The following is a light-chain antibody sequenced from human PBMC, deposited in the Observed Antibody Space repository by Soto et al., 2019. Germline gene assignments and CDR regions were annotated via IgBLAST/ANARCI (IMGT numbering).Light chain of an antibody. Sequence: QSALTQPASVSGSPGQSITISCTGTSSDIGSDKLISWYQHHPGRAPKIMIYEAFKRPSGVSDRFSGSRAGNTASLKISGLRAEDEADYYCCSYAGNITWVFGGGTKLTVL. CDR3: CSYAGNITWV. CDR1: SSDIGSDKL. J-gene: IGLJ3*02. V-gene: IGLV2-23*01. CDR2: EAF.